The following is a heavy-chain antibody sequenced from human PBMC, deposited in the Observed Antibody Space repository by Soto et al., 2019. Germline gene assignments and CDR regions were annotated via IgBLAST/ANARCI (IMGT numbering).Heavy chain of an antibody. Sequence: QVQLVESGGGVVQPGRSLRLSCAASGFTFSSNGMHWVRQAPGKGLEWVAVMSNDGSHTYYADSAKGRFTISRDNSMNTLYLQMNSLRAEDSGIYYCTKGCSSSSNCYIIDYWGQGALVTVSS. CDR3: TKGCSSSSNCYIIDY. D-gene: IGHD2-15*01. CDR1: GFTFSSNG. J-gene: IGHJ4*02. V-gene: IGHV3-30*18. CDR2: MSNDGSHT.